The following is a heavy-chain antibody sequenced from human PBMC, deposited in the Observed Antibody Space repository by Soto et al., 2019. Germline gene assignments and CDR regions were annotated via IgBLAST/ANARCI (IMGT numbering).Heavy chain of an antibody. CDR3: ARDHGDYVGYYFDY. Sequence: QVQLVESGGGVVQPGRSLRLSCAASGFTFSSYGMHWVRQAPGKGLEWVAVIWYDGSNKYYADSVKGRFTISRDNSKNTLYLQMNSLRAEDTAVYYCARDHGDYVGYYFDYWGQGTLVTVSS. D-gene: IGHD4-17*01. V-gene: IGHV3-33*01. J-gene: IGHJ4*02. CDR2: IWYDGSNK. CDR1: GFTFSSYG.